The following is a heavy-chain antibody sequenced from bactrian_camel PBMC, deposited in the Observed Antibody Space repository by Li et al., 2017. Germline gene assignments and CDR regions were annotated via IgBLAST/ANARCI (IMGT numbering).Heavy chain of an antibody. J-gene: IGHJ6*01. CDR3: AAAIPSMVAGGTDFGPWTFGL. CDR1: GFTFSRNG. Sequence: VQLVESGGGLVQPEGSLRLSCAVSGFTFSRNGMTWVRQPPGKGLEWVSTIKGADSRTAYADSVKGRFAISRDNYKSTLYLQMNSLKPEDTAIYYCAAAIPSMVAGGTDFGPWTFGLWGQGTQVTVS. CDR2: IKGADSRT. D-gene: IGHD7*01. V-gene: IGHV3S44*01.